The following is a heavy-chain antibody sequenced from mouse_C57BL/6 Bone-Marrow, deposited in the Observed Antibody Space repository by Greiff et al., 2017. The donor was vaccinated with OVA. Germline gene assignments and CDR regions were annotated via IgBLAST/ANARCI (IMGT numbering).Heavy chain of an antibody. CDR1: GYTFTSYW. Sequence: VQLQQPGAELVKPGASVKMSCKASGYTFTSYWITWVKQRPGQGLAWIGDIYPGSGSTNYNEKFKSKATLTVDTSSSTAYMQLSSLTSEDSAVYYCARIGYYYGSSFDYWGQGTTLTVSS. V-gene: IGHV1-55*01. CDR3: ARIGYYYGSSFDY. J-gene: IGHJ2*01. CDR2: IYPGSGST. D-gene: IGHD1-1*01.